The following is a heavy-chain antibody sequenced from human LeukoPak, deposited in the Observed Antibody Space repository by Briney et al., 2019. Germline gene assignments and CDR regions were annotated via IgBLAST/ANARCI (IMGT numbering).Heavy chain of an antibody. Sequence: GSLRLSCAASGFIFSSYWMAWVRQAPGKGLEWVANIKEDGSDKNYVDSVKGRFTISRDNAKNSLYLQMNSLRAEDTAVYYCARDAGYGYDRFDYWGQGTQVTVSS. CDR3: ARDAGYGYDRFDY. V-gene: IGHV3-7*01. J-gene: IGHJ4*02. CDR2: IKEDGSDK. D-gene: IGHD5-18*01. CDR1: GFIFSSYW.